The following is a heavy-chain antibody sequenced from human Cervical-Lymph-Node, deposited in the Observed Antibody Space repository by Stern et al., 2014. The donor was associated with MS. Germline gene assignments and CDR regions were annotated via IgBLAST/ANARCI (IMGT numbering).Heavy chain of an antibody. CDR2: IKQDGSEK. Sequence: EVQLVESGGGLVQPGGSLRLSCTASGFTFSTYWMTCVRQAPGKGLEWVANIKQDGSEKYYVDTVKGRFTISRDNGKNSLYLQINSLRAEDTAVYYCARDPADYCTRTSCVYYYGLDVWGQGTTVTVSS. V-gene: IGHV3-7*01. J-gene: IGHJ6*02. CDR3: ARDPADYCTRTSCVYYYGLDV. CDR1: GFTFSTYW. D-gene: IGHD2-2*01.